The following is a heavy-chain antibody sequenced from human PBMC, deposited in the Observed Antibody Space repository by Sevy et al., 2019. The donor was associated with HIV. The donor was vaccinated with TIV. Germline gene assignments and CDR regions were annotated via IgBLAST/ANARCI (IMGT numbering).Heavy chain of an antibody. Sequence: GGSLRLSCAASGFTFSSYSMNWVRQAPGKGLEWVSSISSSSSYIYYADSVKGRFTISRDNAKNSLYLQMNSLRAEDTAVYYCARAEGWGGDCDVNYGMDVWGQGTTVTVSS. V-gene: IGHV3-21*01. CDR2: ISSSSSYI. CDR1: GFTFSSYS. CDR3: ARAEGWGGDCDVNYGMDV. J-gene: IGHJ6*02. D-gene: IGHD2-21*02.